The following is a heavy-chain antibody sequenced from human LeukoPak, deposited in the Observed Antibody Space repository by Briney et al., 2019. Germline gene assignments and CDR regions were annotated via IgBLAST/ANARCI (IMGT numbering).Heavy chain of an antibody. CDR2: IYTSGST. D-gene: IGHD2-15*01. Sequence: SETLSLTCTVSGGSISSYYWSWIRQPPGKGLEWIGRIYTSGSTNYNPSLKSRVTMSVDTSKNQFSLKLSSVTAADTAVYYCATRGYCSGGSCYSGYYYYMDVWGKGTTVTASS. V-gene: IGHV4-4*07. CDR3: ATRGYCSGGSCYSGYYYYMDV. J-gene: IGHJ6*03. CDR1: GGSISSYY.